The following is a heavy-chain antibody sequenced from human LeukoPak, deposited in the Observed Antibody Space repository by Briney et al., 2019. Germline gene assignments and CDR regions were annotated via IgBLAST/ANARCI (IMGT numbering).Heavy chain of an antibody. Sequence: GGSLRLSCAASGFTFSSYGMHWVRQAPGKGLEWVAFIRYDRSNKYYADSVKGGYTISRDNSKNTLYLQMNSLRAEDTAVYYCAKGGPTGSNYFDFWGQGTLVTVSS. CDR3: AKGGPTGSNYFDF. CDR1: GFTFSSYG. J-gene: IGHJ4*02. CDR2: IRYDRSNK. D-gene: IGHD1-26*01. V-gene: IGHV3-30*02.